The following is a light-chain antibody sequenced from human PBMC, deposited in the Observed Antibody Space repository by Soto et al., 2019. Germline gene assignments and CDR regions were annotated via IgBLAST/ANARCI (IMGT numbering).Light chain of an antibody. Sequence: QSALTQPPSASGSPGQSVTISCTGTSSDVGGYNYVSWYQQDPGKVPKLMIYEVSKRPSGVPDRFSGSKSGNTASLTVSGLQAEDEADYYCSSYAGSNTSYVFGTGTKLTVL. CDR1: SSDVGGYNY. CDR3: SSYAGSNTSYV. J-gene: IGLJ1*01. V-gene: IGLV2-8*01. CDR2: EVS.